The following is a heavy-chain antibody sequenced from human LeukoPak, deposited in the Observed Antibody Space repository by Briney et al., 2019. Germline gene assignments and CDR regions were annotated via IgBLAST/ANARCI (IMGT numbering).Heavy chain of an antibody. CDR2: ISSSGSTI. J-gene: IGHJ4*02. CDR1: GFTFSDYY. V-gene: IGHV3-11*04. D-gene: IGHD1-14*01. Sequence: GGSLRLSCAASGFTFSDYYMSWIRQAPGKGLEWVSYISSSGSTIYYADSVKGRFTISRDNAKNSLYLQLTSLGAEDTALYYCARDRGRNSFDYWGQGTLVSVSS. CDR3: ARDRGRNSFDY.